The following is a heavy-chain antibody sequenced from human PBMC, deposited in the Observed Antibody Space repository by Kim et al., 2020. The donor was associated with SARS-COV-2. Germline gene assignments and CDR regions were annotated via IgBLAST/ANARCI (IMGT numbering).Heavy chain of an antibody. CDR1: GFTFSSYS. D-gene: IGHD2-2*01. CDR3: ARAPTLYCSSTSCYPH. CDR2: ISSSSTI. V-gene: IGHV3-48*02. J-gene: IGHJ1*01. Sequence: GGSLRLSCAASGFTFSSYSMNWVRQAPGKGLEWVSYISSSSTIYYADSVKGRFTISRDNAKNSLYLQMNSLRDEDTAVYYCARAPTLYCSSTSCYPHWG.